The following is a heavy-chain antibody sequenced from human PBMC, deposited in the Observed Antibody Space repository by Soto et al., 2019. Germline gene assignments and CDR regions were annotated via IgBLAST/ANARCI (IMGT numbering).Heavy chain of an antibody. CDR3: ARVDYGDYPWFDP. D-gene: IGHD4-17*01. CDR2: VYYNGST. CDR1: GGSVSSHLYY. J-gene: IGHJ5*02. Sequence: QVQLQESGPGLVKPSDTLSLTCSVSGGSVSSHLYYWGWIRQPPGNGLEWIANVYYNGSTNYNPPRKSRVTISLDTSKNQFSLKLSSVTAADTAVYYCARVDYGDYPWFDPWGQGTPVTVSS. V-gene: IGHV4-61*01.